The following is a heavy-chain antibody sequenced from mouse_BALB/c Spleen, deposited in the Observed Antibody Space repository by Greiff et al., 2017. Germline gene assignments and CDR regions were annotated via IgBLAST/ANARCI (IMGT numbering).Heavy chain of an antibody. J-gene: IGHJ1*01. CDR1: GFNIKDYY. CDR3: TRDGYLYFDV. V-gene: IGHV14-4*02. CDR2: IDPENGDT. D-gene: IGHD1-1*01. Sequence: VQLQQSGAELVRSGASVKLSCTASGFNIKDYYMHWVKQRPEQGLEWIGWIDPENGDTEYAPKFQGKATMTADTSSNTAYLQLSSLTSEDTAVYYCTRDGYLYFDVWGAGTTVTVSS.